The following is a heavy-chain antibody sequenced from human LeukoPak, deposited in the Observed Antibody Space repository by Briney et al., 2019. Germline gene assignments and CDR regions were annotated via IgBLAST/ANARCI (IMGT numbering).Heavy chain of an antibody. Sequence: GGSLRLSCAASGFTFSSYSMNWVRQAPGKGLEWVSSISGSGGSTYYADSVKGRFTISRDNSKNTLYLQMNSLRAEDTAVYYCAKETTVTLRRFDYWGQGTLVTVSS. CDR1: GFTFSSYS. CDR3: AKETTVTLRRFDY. D-gene: IGHD4-17*01. CDR2: ISGSGGST. V-gene: IGHV3-23*01. J-gene: IGHJ4*02.